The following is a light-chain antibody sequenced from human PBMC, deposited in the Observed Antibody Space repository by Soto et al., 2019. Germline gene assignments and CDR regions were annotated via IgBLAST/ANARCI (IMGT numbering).Light chain of an antibody. J-gene: IGKJ2*01. Sequence: EIVMTQSPATLSVSPGDRATVSCRASQTINSNLAWYQQKPGQAPRLLIHGASTRATGVPARFSGSGSGTEFTLTISSLQSEDFAVYYCQQYHNSPPQYTFGQGTKLQI. CDR2: GAS. V-gene: IGKV3-15*01. CDR3: QQYHNSPPQYT. CDR1: QTINSN.